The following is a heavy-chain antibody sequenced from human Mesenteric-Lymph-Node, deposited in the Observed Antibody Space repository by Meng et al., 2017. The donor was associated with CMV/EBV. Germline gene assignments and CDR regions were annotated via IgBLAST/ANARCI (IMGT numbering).Heavy chain of an antibody. D-gene: IGHD1-1*01. CDR2: ISSGGTAI. CDR1: GFTFSNAW. V-gene: IGHV3-11*04. J-gene: IGHJ3*02. Sequence: GESLKISCAASGFTFSNAWMSWVRQAPGKGLEWVSYISSGGTAIYYADSVKGRFTISRDNTKNSLSLQMDSLIAEDTAVYYCTSATSLPDGFDIWGQGTLVTVSS. CDR3: TSATSLPDGFDI.